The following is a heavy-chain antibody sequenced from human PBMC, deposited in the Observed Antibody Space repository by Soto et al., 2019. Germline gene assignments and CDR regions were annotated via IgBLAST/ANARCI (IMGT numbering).Heavy chain of an antibody. Sequence: GGSLRLSCAASGFTFSSYSMNWVRQAPGKGLEWVSYISSSSSTIYYADSVKGRFTISRDNAKNSLYLQMNSLRAKDTAVYYCARAGPVVVITTSYFDYWGQGTLVTVSS. V-gene: IGHV3-48*01. CDR3: ARAGPVVVITTSYFDY. CDR2: ISSSSSTI. J-gene: IGHJ4*02. D-gene: IGHD3-22*01. CDR1: GFTFSSYS.